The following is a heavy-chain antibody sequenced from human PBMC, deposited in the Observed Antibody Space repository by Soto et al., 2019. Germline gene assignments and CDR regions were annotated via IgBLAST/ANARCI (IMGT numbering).Heavy chain of an antibody. Sequence: GGSLRLSCAASGFTFSSYGMHWVRQAPGKGLEWVAVISYDGSNKYYADSVKGRFTISRDNSKNTLYLQMNSLRAEDTAVYYCAGTGNLIDYWGQGTLVTVSS. CDR1: GFTFSSYG. CDR3: AGTGNLIDY. V-gene: IGHV3-30*03. CDR2: ISYDGSNK. J-gene: IGHJ4*02.